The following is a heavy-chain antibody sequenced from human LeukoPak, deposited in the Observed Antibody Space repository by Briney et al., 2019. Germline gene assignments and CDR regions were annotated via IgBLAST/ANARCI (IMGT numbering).Heavy chain of an antibody. CDR2: ISWEGGST. D-gene: IGHD5-24*01. V-gene: IGHV3-43*01. J-gene: IGHJ4*02. CDR3: AKAPWGEMAIDY. Sequence: GGSLRLSCAASGFTFDDYTMHWVRQAPGKGLEGVSLISWEGGSTYYADSVKGRFTISRDNSKNSLYLQMNSLRTEDTALHYCAKAPWGEMAIDYWGQGTLVTVSS. CDR1: GFTFDDYT.